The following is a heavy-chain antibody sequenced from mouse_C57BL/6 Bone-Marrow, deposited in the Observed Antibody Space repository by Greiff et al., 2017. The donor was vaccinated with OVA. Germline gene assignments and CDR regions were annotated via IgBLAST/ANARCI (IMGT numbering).Heavy chain of an antibody. J-gene: IGHJ2*01. Sequence: EVQRVESGGGLVQPGGSMKLSCAASGFTFSDAWMDWVRQSPEKGLEWVAEIRNKANNHATYYAESVKGRFTISRDDSKLSVYLQMKSLRAEDTGSYYCTRHRVIDYGGQGTTLTVSS. D-gene: IGHD2-14*01. CDR1: GFTFSDAW. CDR3: TRHRVIDY. V-gene: IGHV6-6*01. CDR2: IRNKANNHAT.